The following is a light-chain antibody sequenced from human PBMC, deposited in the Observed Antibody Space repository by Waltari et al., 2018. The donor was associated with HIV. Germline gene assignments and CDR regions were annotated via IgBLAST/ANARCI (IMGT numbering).Light chain of an antibody. CDR1: TSNIGRST. V-gene: IGLV1-44*01. CDR3: AAWDVSLQGYV. CDR2: SRH. Sequence: QSVLTQPPSVSGSPGQRVTISCSGGTSNIGRSTVNWYQQVPAPPPKLLIYSRHPLPPWVPVRCSGSKSGPSASLAISGLQSEDEAEYYCAAWDVSLQGYVFGTGSKVTVL. J-gene: IGLJ1*01.